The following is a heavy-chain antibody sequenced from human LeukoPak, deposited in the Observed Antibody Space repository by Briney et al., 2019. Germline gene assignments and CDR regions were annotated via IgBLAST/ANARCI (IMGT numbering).Heavy chain of an antibody. V-gene: IGHV1-24*01. CDR2: FDPEDGET. Sequence: ASVKVSCKVSGYTLTELSMHWVRQAPGKGLEWMGGFDPEDGETIYAQKFQGRVTMTRDTSTSTVYLDLSSLRSEDTAVYYCARVEGITAEEGDWGQGTLVTVSS. CDR3: ARVEGITAEEGD. D-gene: IGHD6-13*01. J-gene: IGHJ4*02. CDR1: GYTLTELS.